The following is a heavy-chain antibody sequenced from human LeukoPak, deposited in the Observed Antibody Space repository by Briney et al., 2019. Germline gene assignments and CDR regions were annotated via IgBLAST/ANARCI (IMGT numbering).Heavy chain of an antibody. V-gene: IGHV3-7*01. CDR1: GFTFSGYW. CDR2: IKQDESET. CDR3: AREVSHWFFDV. Sequence: GGSLRLSCAPSGFTFSGYWMSWVRQAPGKGLEGVANIKQDESETYYVASMKGRFTISRDNAKNSLFLQMDSLRAEDTAVYFCAREVSHWFFDVWGRGALVTVSS. J-gene: IGHJ2*01.